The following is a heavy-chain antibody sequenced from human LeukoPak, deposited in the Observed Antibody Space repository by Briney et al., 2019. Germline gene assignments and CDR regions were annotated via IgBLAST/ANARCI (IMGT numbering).Heavy chain of an antibody. CDR2: IYYSGGT. CDR1: GGSISSYY. V-gene: IGHV4-59*01. Sequence: PSETLSLTCTVSGGSISSYYWSWIRQPPGKGLEWIGYIYYSGGTNYNPSLKSRVTISVDTSKNQFSLKLSSVTAADTAVYYCARFGSSWYNWFDPWGQGTLVTVSS. D-gene: IGHD6-13*01. J-gene: IGHJ5*02. CDR3: ARFGSSWYNWFDP.